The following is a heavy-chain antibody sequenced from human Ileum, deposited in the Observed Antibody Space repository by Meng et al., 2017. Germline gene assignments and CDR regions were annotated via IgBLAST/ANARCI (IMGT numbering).Heavy chain of an antibody. D-gene: IGHD1-26*01. CDR2: IHHSGST. CDR3: AREWSGSYRHFDY. Sequence: QVQAQESGPGLLKPSRTLSLTCAVSGGSISTTAWWSWVRQPPGKGLEWIGEIHHSGSTNYNPSLKSRVTISVDKSKNQFSLKLNSVTAADTAVYYCAREWSGSYRHFDYWGQGTLVTVSS. V-gene: IGHV4-4*02. J-gene: IGHJ4*02. CDR1: GGSISTTAW.